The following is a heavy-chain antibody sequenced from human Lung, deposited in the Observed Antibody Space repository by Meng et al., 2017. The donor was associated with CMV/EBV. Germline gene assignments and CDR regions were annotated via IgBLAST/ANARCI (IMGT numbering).Heavy chain of an antibody. D-gene: IGHD2-2*01. V-gene: IGHV3-30*02. CDR1: GLTFSSYG. CDR2: IRYDGSNK. Sequence: GGSLRLSCAASGLTFSSYGMHWVRQAPGKGLEWVAFIRYDGSNKYYADSVKGRFTISRDNSKNTLYLQMNSLRAEDTAVYYCAKDQGGSSPDAFDIWGQGTMVTVSS. J-gene: IGHJ3*02. CDR3: AKDQGGSSPDAFDI.